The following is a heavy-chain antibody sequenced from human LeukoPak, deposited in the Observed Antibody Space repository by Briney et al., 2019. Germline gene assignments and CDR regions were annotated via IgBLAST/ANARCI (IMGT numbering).Heavy chain of an antibody. Sequence: GGSLRLSCAAAGFTFSRNGMTWVRQVPGKGLEWVSAISGSGGRTYYADSVKGRFTISRDNSKNTLYLQMNSLRAEDTAVYYCAKDPTSPVGWSSWVDYWGQGTLVTVSS. CDR2: ISGSGGRT. D-gene: IGHD2-15*01. CDR3: AKDPTSPVGWSSWVDY. J-gene: IGHJ4*02. V-gene: IGHV3-23*01. CDR1: GFTFSRNG.